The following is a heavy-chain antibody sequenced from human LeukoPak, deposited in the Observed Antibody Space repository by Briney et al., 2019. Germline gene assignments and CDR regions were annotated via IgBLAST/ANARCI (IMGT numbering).Heavy chain of an antibody. J-gene: IGHJ6*03. CDR1: GYVFINYY. D-gene: IGHD2-15*01. Sequence: ASVKVSCKTSGYVFINYYIHWVRLAPGQGLQWMGWINPKSGATNYAQSFQGRVALTTDTSISTAYMELSRLRSEDTAVYYCARGRRRLLPYYYYYMDVWGKGTTVTISS. CDR3: ARGRRRLLPYYYYYMDV. V-gene: IGHV1-2*02. CDR2: INPKSGAT.